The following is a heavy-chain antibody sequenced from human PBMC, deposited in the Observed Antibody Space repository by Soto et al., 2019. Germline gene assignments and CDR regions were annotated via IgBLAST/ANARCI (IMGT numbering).Heavy chain of an antibody. J-gene: IGHJ6*02. Sequence: QVQLVQSGAEVKKPGASVKVSCKASGYTFTSYGISWVRQAPGQGLEWMGWISAYNGNTNYAQKLQGRVTMTTDTSTSTAYREVRSLRSDDTAVYYCARVIHGTTFYYYYGMDVWGQGTPVTVSS. CDR3: ARVIHGTTFYYYYGMDV. CDR1: GYTFTSYG. D-gene: IGHD1-7*01. V-gene: IGHV1-18*01. CDR2: ISAYNGNT.